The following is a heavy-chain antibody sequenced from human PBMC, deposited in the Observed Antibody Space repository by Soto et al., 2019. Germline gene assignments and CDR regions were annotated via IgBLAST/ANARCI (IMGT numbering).Heavy chain of an antibody. J-gene: IGHJ6*02. V-gene: IGHV4-34*01. Sequence: QVQLQQWGAGLLKPSETLSLTCAVYGGSFSGYYWSWIRQPPGKGLEWIGEINHSGSTNYNPSLKSRVTISVDTSKNQFSLKLSSVTAADTALYYCARMDITMDRGVIRYYYGMDVWGQGTTVTVSS. CDR2: INHSGST. CDR3: ARMDITMDRGVIRYYYGMDV. D-gene: IGHD3-10*01. CDR1: GGSFSGYY.